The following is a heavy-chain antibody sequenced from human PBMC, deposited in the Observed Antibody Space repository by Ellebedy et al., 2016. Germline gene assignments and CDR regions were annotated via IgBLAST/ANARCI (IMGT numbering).Heavy chain of an antibody. Sequence: ASVKVSCKVSGYTLTELSMHWVRQAPGKGLGWMGGFDPEDGETIYAQKFQGRVTMTEDTSTDTAYMELSSLRSEDTAVYYCATPDPPAIYYYYGMDVWGQGTTVTVSS. CDR3: ATPDPPAIYYYYGMDV. J-gene: IGHJ6*02. CDR1: GYTLTELS. V-gene: IGHV1-24*01. CDR2: FDPEDGET. D-gene: IGHD1-14*01.